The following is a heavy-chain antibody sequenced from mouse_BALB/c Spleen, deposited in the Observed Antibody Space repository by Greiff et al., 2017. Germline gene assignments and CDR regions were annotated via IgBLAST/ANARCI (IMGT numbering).Heavy chain of an antibody. CDR3: ARHGDYYRADWYFDV. CDR1: GFTFSSYA. CDR2: ISSGGSYT. J-gene: IGHJ1*01. Sequence: EVQGVESGGGLVKPGGSLKLSCAASGFTFSSYAMSWVRQTPEKRLEWVATISSGGSYTYYPDSVKGRFTISRDNAKNTLYLQMSSLRSEDTAMYYRARHGDYYRADWYFDVWGEGTTVTVSS. V-gene: IGHV5-9-3*01. D-gene: IGHD1-1*01.